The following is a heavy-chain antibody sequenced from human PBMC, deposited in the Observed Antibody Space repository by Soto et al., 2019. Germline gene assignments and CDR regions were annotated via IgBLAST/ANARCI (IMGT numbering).Heavy chain of an antibody. J-gene: IGHJ4*02. D-gene: IGHD3-22*01. CDR1: GGTFSRYT. V-gene: IGHV1-69*01. CDR2: IIPMFGKA. CDR3: ARDGTLYDGGAYYYLY. Sequence: QVQLVQSETEMKKPGSSVKVSCKASGGTFSRYTLSWVRQAPGQGLEWMGGIIPMFGKANYAQKFQGRGTITADESTSTGYMELRSLISEDTAVYYCARDGTLYDGGAYYYLYWGQGTLVTVSS.